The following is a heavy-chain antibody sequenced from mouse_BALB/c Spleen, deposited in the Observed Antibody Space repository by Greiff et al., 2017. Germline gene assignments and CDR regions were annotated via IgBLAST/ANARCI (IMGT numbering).Heavy chain of an antibody. CDR3: ASLITTAPLFAY. J-gene: IGHJ3*01. D-gene: IGHD1-2*01. CDR2: ISSGGSYT. Sequence: DVKLVESGGDLVKPGGSLKLSCAASGFTFSSYGMSWVRQTPDKRLEWVATISSGGSYTYYPDSVKGRFTISRDNAKNTLYLQMSSLKSEDTAMYYCASLITTAPLFAYWGQGTLVTVSA. CDR1: GFTFSSYG. V-gene: IGHV5-6*02.